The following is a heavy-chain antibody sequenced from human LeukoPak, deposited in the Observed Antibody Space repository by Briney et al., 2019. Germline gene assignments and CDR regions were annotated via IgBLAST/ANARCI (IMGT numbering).Heavy chain of an antibody. CDR2: IWYDGSNK. Sequence: PGESLRLSCAASGFTFSSYGMHWVRQAPGKGLEWVAVIWYDGSNKYYADSVKGRFTISRDNSKNTLYLQMNSLRAEDTAVYYCARGPPGTYYYDSSGSAPFDYWGQGTLVTVSS. CDR3: ARGPPGTYYYDSSGSAPFDY. V-gene: IGHV3-33*01. J-gene: IGHJ4*02. D-gene: IGHD3-22*01. CDR1: GFTFSSYG.